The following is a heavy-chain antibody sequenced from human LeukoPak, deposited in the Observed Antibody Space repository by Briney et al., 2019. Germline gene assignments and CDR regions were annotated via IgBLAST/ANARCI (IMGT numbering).Heavy chain of an antibody. CDR1: GFTFDDFA. CDR3: ARGGGRKGYYFDS. D-gene: IGHD4-23*01. V-gene: IGHV3-43*02. CDR2: IYGDGSST. J-gene: IGHJ4*02. Sequence: PGGSLRLSCAASGFTFDDFAMNWVRQAPGKGLEWVSLIYGDGSSTYYVDSVKGRFTISRDNSKNSLYLQMNSLRTEDTALYYCARGGGRKGYYFDSWGQGALVTVSS.